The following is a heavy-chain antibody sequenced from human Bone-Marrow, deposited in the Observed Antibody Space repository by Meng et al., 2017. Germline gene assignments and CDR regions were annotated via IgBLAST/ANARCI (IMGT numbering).Heavy chain of an antibody. D-gene: IGHD3-10*01. CDR2: ISYDGSNK. V-gene: IGHV3-30*07. Sequence: LSLTCAASGFTFSSYAMHWVRQAPGKGLEWVAVISYDGSNKYYADSVKGRFTISRDNSKNTLYLQMNSLRAEDTAVYYCARGLWFGELRQSQDRIDYWGQGTLVTVSS. CDR3: ARGLWFGELRQSQDRIDY. CDR1: GFTFSSYA. J-gene: IGHJ4*02.